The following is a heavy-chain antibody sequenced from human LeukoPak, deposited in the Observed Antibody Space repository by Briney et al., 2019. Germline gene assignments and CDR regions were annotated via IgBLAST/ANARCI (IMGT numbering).Heavy chain of an antibody. CDR3: ARDRRFGELMAFDP. CDR2: ISSSSSYI. V-gene: IGHV3-21*01. J-gene: IGHJ5*02. D-gene: IGHD3-10*01. CDR1: GFTFSSYS. Sequence: GGSLRLSCAASGFTFSSYSMNWVRQAPGKGLEWVSSISSSSSYIYYADSVKGRFTISRDNAKNSLYLQMNSLRAEDAAVYYCARDRRFGELMAFDPWGQGTLVTVSS.